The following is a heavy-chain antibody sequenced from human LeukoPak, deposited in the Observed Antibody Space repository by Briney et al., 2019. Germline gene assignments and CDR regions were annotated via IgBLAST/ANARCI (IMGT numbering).Heavy chain of an antibody. D-gene: IGHD5-12*01. Sequence: PGGSLRLSCAASGFTFSDHYMDWVRQAPGEGLEWVGRTRNKANSYTTEYAASVKGRFTISRDDSKNSLYLQMNSLKTEDTAVYYCARGGPWPPDYWGQGTLVTVSS. V-gene: IGHV3-72*01. CDR2: TRNKANSYTT. CDR1: GFTFSDHY. CDR3: ARGGPWPPDY. J-gene: IGHJ4*02.